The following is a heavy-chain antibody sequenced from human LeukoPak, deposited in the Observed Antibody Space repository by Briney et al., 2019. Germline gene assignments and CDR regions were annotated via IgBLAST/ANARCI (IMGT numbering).Heavy chain of an antibody. V-gene: IGHV3-23*01. CDR1: GFPFNSCA. J-gene: IGHJ6*02. CDR2: ISDRGDTM. CDR3: AKCRTGCQYNGLDV. D-gene: IGHD2-2*01. Sequence: GGSLRLSWAVSGFPFNSCAITWVRQSPGEGLEMGLVISDRGDTMLYADSVKGRFTHSRDDSKHTLHLQMRSLRAEDTAVYYCAKCRTGCQYNGLDVWGQGTTVTVSS.